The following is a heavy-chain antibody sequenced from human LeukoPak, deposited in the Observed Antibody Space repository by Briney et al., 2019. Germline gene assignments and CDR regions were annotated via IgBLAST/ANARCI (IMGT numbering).Heavy chain of an antibody. J-gene: IGHJ5*02. CDR2: INHSGST. CDR3: ARRNMWGWFDP. Sequence: SETLSLTCAVYGGSFSGYYWSWIRQPPGKGLEWIGEINHSGSTNYNPSLKSRVTISVDTSKNQLSLNLSSVTAADTAVYYCARRNMWGWFDPWGQGTLGIVSS. CDR1: GGSFSGYY. V-gene: IGHV4-34*01. D-gene: IGHD1-26*01.